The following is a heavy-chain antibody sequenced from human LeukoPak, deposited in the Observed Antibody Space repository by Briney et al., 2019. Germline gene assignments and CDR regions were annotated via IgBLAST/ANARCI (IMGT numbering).Heavy chain of an antibody. V-gene: IGHV4-59*08. J-gene: IGHJ4*02. D-gene: IGHD1-7*01. Sequence: PSETLSLTCTVSGGSISSYYWSWIRQPPGKGLEWIGYIYYNGITNYNPSLKSRVTISLDTSKNQFSLRLNSVTAADTAVYYCARHGNWNSKQYYFDYWGQGTLVTVSS. CDR1: GGSISSYY. CDR3: ARHGNWNSKQYYFDY. CDR2: IYYNGIT.